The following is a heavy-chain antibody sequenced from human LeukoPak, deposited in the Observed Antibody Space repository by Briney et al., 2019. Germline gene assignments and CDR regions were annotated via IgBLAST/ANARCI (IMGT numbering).Heavy chain of an antibody. CDR1: GFTFSSYV. Sequence: GGSLRLSCAASGFTFSSYVVSWVRQAPGKGLEWVSAISGSGGSTYYADSVKGRFTISRDNSKNTLYLQMNSLRAEDTAVYYCAKDFSPYGSGTPVWGQGTTVTVSS. CDR2: ISGSGGST. V-gene: IGHV3-23*01. CDR3: AKDFSPYGSGTPV. J-gene: IGHJ6*02. D-gene: IGHD3-10*01.